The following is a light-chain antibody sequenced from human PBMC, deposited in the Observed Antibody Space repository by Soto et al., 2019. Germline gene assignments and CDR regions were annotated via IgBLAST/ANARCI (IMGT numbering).Light chain of an antibody. V-gene: IGKV3-20*01. CDR3: QQYSSSPGT. CDR1: QSVSSSH. Sequence: VLAQSPATLSVSPGQSATISCRASQSVSSSHLAWYQQRLGQAPRLLIYGTSNRATGIPDRFSGSRSGTDFTLTITRLESEDFAVYYCQQYSSSPGTFGQGTKVDI. J-gene: IGKJ1*01. CDR2: GTS.